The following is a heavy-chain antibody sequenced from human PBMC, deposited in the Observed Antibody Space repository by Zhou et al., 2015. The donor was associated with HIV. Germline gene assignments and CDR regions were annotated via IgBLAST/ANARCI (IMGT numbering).Heavy chain of an antibody. J-gene: IGHJ3*02. CDR1: GGSLNNYA. D-gene: IGHD3-22*01. CDR3: ARSSGDYDFAFDT. CDR2: IIPMFDID. Sequence: QVQLVQSGAEVKKPGSSVKVSCESSGGSLNNYAINWVRQAPGQGLEWMGGIIPMFDIDDHAQKFRGRLTITADKSTGAAYMELRSLRSEDAAVYYCARSSGDYDFAFDTWGQGTRVIVST. V-gene: IGHV1-69*17.